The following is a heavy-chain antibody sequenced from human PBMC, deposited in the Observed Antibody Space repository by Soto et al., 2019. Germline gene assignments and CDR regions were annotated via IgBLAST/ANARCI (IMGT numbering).Heavy chain of an antibody. CDR2: IFPNGRDK. CDR1: GFNFNTYF. D-gene: IGHD1-26*01. Sequence: QVQLVQSGGGVVQPGRSLRLSCAASGFNFNTYFMHWVRQAPGKGLEWVAMIFPNGRDKEYADSVEGRFTISRDNSNKRMYLQIDSLRPEEKAVYYCARDDEHGSNWDLAYWGQGALVTVSS. CDR3: ARDDEHGSNWDLAY. V-gene: IGHV3-30*13. J-gene: IGHJ4*02.